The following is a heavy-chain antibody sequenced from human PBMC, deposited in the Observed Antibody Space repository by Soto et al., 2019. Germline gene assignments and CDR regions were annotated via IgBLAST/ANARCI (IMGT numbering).Heavy chain of an antibody. Sequence: SETLSITCTVSGGSVSSGSYYWSWIRQPPGKGLEWIGYIYYSGSTNYNPSLKSRVTISVDTSKNQFSLKLSSVTAADTAVYYCARIGGSYTQFDYWGQGTLVTVSS. V-gene: IGHV4-61*01. CDR2: IYYSGST. D-gene: IGHD1-26*01. CDR3: ARIGGSYTQFDY. CDR1: GGSVSSGSYY. J-gene: IGHJ4*02.